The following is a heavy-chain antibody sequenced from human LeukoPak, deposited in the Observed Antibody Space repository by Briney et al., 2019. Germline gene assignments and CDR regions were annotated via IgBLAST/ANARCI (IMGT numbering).Heavy chain of an antibody. D-gene: IGHD2-15*01. CDR2: INSDGSRT. J-gene: IGHJ3*01. V-gene: IGHV3-74*01. Sequence: GGSLRLSCAASGFTLNGYWMHCVRQAPGKGLVWVSRINSDGSRTDYADSVKGRFTISRDNARNTLFVQMNSLRAEDTAVYYCASVGGGYYHPVEAFDLWGQGTLVTVSS. CDR1: GFTLNGYW. CDR3: ASVGGGYYHPVEAFDL.